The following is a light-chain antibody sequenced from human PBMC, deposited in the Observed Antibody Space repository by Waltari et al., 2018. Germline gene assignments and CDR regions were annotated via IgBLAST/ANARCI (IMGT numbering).Light chain of an antibody. J-gene: IGLJ3*02. CDR3: QTGGHGTWV. Sequence: QLVLTQSPSASASLGASVKLTCTLSSGHSSNVIAWLQKRPEKGPRYLMKVNSDGSHNKGDGMPDRFSGSSSGAERYLTSSSLQSEDEADYYCQTGGHGTWVFGGGTKLTVL. V-gene: IGLV4-69*01. CDR2: VNSDGSH. CDR1: SGHSSNV.